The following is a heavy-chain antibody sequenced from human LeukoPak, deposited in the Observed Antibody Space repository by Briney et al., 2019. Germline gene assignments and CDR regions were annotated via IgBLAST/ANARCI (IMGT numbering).Heavy chain of an antibody. CDR2: IIPIFGTA. Sequence: GASVKVSCKASGGTFSSYAISWVRQAPGQGLEWMGGIIPIFGTANYAQKFQGRVTITADKSTSTAYMELSSLRSEDTAVYYCARALDRGRIAAAMHYWGQGTLVTVSS. CDR1: GGTFSSYA. D-gene: IGHD6-13*01. J-gene: IGHJ4*02. V-gene: IGHV1-69*06. CDR3: ARALDRGRIAAAMHY.